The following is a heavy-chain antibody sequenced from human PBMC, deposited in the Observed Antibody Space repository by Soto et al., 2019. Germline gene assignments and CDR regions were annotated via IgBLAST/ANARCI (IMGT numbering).Heavy chain of an antibody. CDR2: IYSGGST. CDR3: ARDEIWGSYRYLDY. D-gene: IGHD3-16*02. CDR1: GFTVSSNY. V-gene: IGHV3-66*01. Sequence: GGSLRLSCAPSGFTVSSNYMSWVRQAPGKGLEWVSVIYSGGSTYYADSVKGRFTISSDNSKNTLYLQMNSLRAEDTAVYYCARDEIWGSYRYLDYWGQGTLVTVSS. J-gene: IGHJ4*02.